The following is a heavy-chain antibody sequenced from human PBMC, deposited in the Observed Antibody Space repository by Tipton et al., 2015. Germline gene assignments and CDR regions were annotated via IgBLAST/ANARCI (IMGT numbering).Heavy chain of an antibody. V-gene: IGHV3-66*02. CDR2: LFRDGST. D-gene: IGHD4/OR15-4a*01. CDR3: AKDRGGNLVGAFDY. CDR1: GFTVSRNY. Sequence: GSLRLSCAASGFTVSRNYMSWVRQAPGKGLEWVSVLFRDGSTYYADSVRGRFTVSRDSSKNTLYLQMNSLRDEDTATYYRAKDRGGNLVGAFDYWGQGTLVTVSS. J-gene: IGHJ4*02.